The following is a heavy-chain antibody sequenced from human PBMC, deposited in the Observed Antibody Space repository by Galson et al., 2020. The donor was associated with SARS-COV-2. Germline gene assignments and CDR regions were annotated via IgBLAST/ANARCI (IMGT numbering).Heavy chain of an antibody. CDR3: ARGPQKIYCTSTSCSIDY. D-gene: IGHD2-2*01. CDR2: INPSVGST. CDR1: GYTFTTYY. J-gene: IGHJ4*02. Sequence: ASVKVSCKASGYTFTTYYIHWVRQAPGQGLEWMGIINPSVGSTSYAQKFQGRVTMTRDTSTSTVYMELSSLRSEDTAVYFCARGPQKIYCTSTSCSIDYWGQGTLVTVS. V-gene: IGHV1-46*01.